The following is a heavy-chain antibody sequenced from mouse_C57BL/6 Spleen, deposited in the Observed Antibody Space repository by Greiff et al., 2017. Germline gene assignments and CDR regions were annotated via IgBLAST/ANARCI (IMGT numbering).Heavy chain of an antibody. CDR2: IDPNSGGT. Sequence: QVQLKESGAELVKPGASVKLSCKASGYTFTSYWMHWVKQRPGRGLEWIGRIDPNSGGTKYNEKFKSKATLTVDKPSSTAYMQLSSLTSEDSAVYYCVLYDGYYNYYAMDYWGQGTSVTVSS. CDR1: GYTFTSYW. V-gene: IGHV1-72*01. CDR3: VLYDGYYNYYAMDY. D-gene: IGHD2-3*01. J-gene: IGHJ4*01.